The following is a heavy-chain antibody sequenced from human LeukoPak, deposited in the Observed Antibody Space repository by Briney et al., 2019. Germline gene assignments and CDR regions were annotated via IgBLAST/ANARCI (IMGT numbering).Heavy chain of an antibody. CDR2: ISPNNGGT. V-gene: IGHV1-2*04. CDR3: ARSKLGEVAAKFDT. CDR1: GYTFTGYY. J-gene: IGHJ5*02. D-gene: IGHD3-16*01. Sequence: ASVKVSCKASGYTFTGYYMHWVRQGPGQGPEWMGWISPNNGGTNYAQKFQGWVTMTRDTSISTAYMELSRLTSNVTAVYYCARSKLGEVAAKFDTWGQGTLVTVSS.